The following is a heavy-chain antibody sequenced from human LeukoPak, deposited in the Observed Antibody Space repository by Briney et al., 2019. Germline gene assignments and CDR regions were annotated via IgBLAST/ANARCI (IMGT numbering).Heavy chain of an antibody. V-gene: IGHV3-23*01. J-gene: IGHJ3*02. CDR1: GFTFSDYW. CDR3: AKDQSHYDFWSGYYGFDAFDI. Sequence: PGGSLRLSCAASGFTFSDYWMHWVRQAPGKGLEWVSAISGSGGSTYYADSVKGRFTISRDNSKNTLYLQMNSLRAEDTAVYYCAKDQSHYDFWSGYYGFDAFDIWGQGTMVTVSS. CDR2: ISGSGGST. D-gene: IGHD3-3*01.